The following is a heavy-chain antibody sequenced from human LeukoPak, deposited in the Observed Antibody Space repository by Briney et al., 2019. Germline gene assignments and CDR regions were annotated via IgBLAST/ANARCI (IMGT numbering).Heavy chain of an antibody. V-gene: IGHV4-59*01. Sequence: SETLSLTCPVAAGSISSYYWSWIRQPPGEGLEWIGYIYYSGSTNYNPSLKSRVNISVDTSKNHFSLKLSSVTAADTAVYYCARVPRGFGELLYAFDIWGQGTMVTVSS. D-gene: IGHD3-10*01. CDR2: IYYSGST. CDR1: AGSISSYY. J-gene: IGHJ3*02. CDR3: ARVPRGFGELLYAFDI.